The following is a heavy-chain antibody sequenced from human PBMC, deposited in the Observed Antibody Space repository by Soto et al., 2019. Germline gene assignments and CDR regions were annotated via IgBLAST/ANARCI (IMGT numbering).Heavy chain of an antibody. CDR2: ISYDGSNK. J-gene: IGHJ6*02. D-gene: IGHD3-10*01. Sequence: PGGSLRLSCAASGFTFSSYGMHWVRQAPGKGLEWVAVISYDGSNKYYADSVKGRFTISRDNSKNTLYLQMNSLRAEDTAVYYCAKDRGGSGSYLDYYYYYGMDVWGQGTTVTVSS. CDR3: AKDRGGSGSYLDYYYYYGMDV. V-gene: IGHV3-30*18. CDR1: GFTFSSYG.